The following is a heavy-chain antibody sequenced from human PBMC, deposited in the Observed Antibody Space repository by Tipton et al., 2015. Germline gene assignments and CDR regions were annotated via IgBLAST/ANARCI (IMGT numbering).Heavy chain of an antibody. V-gene: IGHV4-38-2*02. Sequence: TLSLTCAVSGYSISSGYHWGWIRQPPGKGLEWIASIYHSGRTHYNPSLKRRVTISLDTSKNQFSLTLNSVTAADTAVYYCARDLEHGMDVWGQGITVTVSS. D-gene: IGHD5-24*01. CDR1: GYSISSGYH. CDR2: IYHSGRT. J-gene: IGHJ6*02. CDR3: ARDLEHGMDV.